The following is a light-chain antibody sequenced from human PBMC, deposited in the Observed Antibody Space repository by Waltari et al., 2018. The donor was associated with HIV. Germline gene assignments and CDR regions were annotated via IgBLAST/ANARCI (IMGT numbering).Light chain of an antibody. V-gene: IGLV1-51*01. Sequence: QSVLTQPPSVSAAPGPEVTISCSGCRSNIVSTSVSWSHHDPGAAPKLLIYDNNKRPSGIPDRFSGSKSGTSGTLGITGLQTGDEADYYCSTWDVSLGAGVFGGGTKLTVL. J-gene: IGLJ2*01. CDR2: DNN. CDR1: RSNIVSTS. CDR3: STWDVSLGAGV.